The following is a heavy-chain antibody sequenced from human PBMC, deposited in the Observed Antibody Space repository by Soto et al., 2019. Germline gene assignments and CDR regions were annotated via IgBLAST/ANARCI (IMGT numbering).Heavy chain of an antibody. CDR1: GFIFNTYG. V-gene: IGHV3-30*18. CDR2: ISYDGSNK. J-gene: IGHJ6*02. CDR3: AKGQHCSTTSCYFYFYGMDV. D-gene: IGHD2-2*01. Sequence: QVQLVESGGGVVQPGRSLRLSCAASGFIFNTYGMHWVRQAPGKGLEWVAVISYDGSNKYYAGSVKGRLTISRDNSKNTXDXXMNSLRAEDTAVYYCAKGQHCSTTSCYFYFYGMDVWGQGTKVAVSS.